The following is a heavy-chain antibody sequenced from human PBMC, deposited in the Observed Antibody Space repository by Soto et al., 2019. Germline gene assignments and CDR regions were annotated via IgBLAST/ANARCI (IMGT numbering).Heavy chain of an antibody. CDR2: IYSGSST. V-gene: IGHV3-53*01. J-gene: IGHJ6*02. CDR1: GFTVSSNY. CDR3: ARDSSPITIFDDYYGMDV. Sequence: GGSLRLSCAASGFTVSSNYMSWVRQAPGKGLEWVSVIYSGSSTYYADSVKGRFTISRDNSKNTLYLQMNSLRAEDTAVYYCARDSSPITIFDDYYGMDVWGQGTTVTVSS. D-gene: IGHD3-3*01.